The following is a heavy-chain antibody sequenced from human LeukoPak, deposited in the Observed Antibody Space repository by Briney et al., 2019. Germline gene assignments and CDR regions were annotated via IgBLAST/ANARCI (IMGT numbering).Heavy chain of an antibody. J-gene: IGHJ4*02. CDR3: TTAAPPAGY. Sequence: GGFLLLCCASSGFTISNDWMSFVRQAAEKGLEWVGRIKSKTDGGTTDYAAPVKGRFTISRDDSKNTMYLQMNSLKTVDSAAYYCTTAAPPAGYWGQGTLVTVSS. V-gene: IGHV3-15*01. CDR1: GFTISNDW. CDR2: IKSKTDGGTT.